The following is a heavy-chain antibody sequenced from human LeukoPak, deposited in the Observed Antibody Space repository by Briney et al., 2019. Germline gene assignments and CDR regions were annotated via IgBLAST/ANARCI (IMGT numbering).Heavy chain of an antibody. D-gene: IGHD3-22*01. CDR2: IYSGGST. J-gene: IGHJ6*02. V-gene: IGHV3-66*01. Sequence: PGGSLRLSCEASGFTVSSNYMNWVRQAPGQGLEWVSVIYSGGSTYYADSVKGRFTISRDSSKNTLYLQMNILRAEDTAVYYCAREGYYDSSCSPDDYLYYYAMDVWGRGTTVTVSS. CDR3: AREGYYDSSCSPDDYLYYYAMDV. CDR1: GFTVSSNY.